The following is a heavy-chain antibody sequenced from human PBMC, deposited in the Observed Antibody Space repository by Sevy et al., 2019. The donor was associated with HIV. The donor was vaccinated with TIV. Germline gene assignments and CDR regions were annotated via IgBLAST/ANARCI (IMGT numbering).Heavy chain of an antibody. CDR2: ISGSGGST. V-gene: IGHV3-23*01. CDR3: AKEGNGDFWSGYYDAFDI. J-gene: IGHJ3*02. D-gene: IGHD3-3*01. Sequence: GGSLRLSCAASGFTFSSYAMSWVRQAPGKGLEWVSAISGSGGSTYYADSVKGRFTISRDNSKNTLYRQMNSLRAEETAVYYCAKEGNGDFWSGYYDAFDIWGQGTMVTVSS. CDR1: GFTFSSYA.